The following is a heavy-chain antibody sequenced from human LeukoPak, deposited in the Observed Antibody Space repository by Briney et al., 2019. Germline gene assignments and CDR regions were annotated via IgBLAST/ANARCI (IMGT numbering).Heavy chain of an antibody. V-gene: IGHV1-2*02. Sequence: ASVKVSCKASGYTFTDYYLHWVRQAPGQGLEWMGWINPHNGGTKYAQRFQGRVTMTRDTSITTAYLELSRLKSDDTAVYYWATDCGGDCYSRYWGQGTLVTVSS. D-gene: IGHD2-21*02. CDR1: GYTFTDYY. CDR2: INPHNGGT. J-gene: IGHJ4*02. CDR3: ATDCGGDCYSRY.